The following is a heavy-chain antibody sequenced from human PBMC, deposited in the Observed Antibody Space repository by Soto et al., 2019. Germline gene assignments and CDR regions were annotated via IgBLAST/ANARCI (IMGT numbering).Heavy chain of an antibody. V-gene: IGHV4-59*12. CDR2: IYYSGST. Sequence: QVQLQESGPGLVKPSETLSLTCTVSGGTISSWYWSWIRQPPGKGLEWIGYIYYSGSTNCNPSLKSRVTISVDTSKNQFSLKLSSLTAAYTAVYYCARRYGSAIDYWGQGTLVTVSS. CDR1: GGTISSWY. J-gene: IGHJ4*02. D-gene: IGHD1-26*01. CDR3: ARRYGSAIDY.